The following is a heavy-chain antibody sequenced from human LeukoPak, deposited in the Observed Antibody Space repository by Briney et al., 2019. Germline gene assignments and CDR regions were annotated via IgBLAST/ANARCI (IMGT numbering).Heavy chain of an antibody. D-gene: IGHD2-2*01. CDR2: IWYDGSIT. Sequence: GGSLRLSCAASGFTFSRYGMHWVRQAPGKGLEWVAVIWYDGSITYYEDSVKGRFTISRDNSKNTLYLQMNSLRAEDTALYYCAKDRGYCSSTTCYPNYYMDVWGKGTTVTVSS. V-gene: IGHV3-33*06. J-gene: IGHJ6*03. CDR1: GFTFSRYG. CDR3: AKDRGYCSSTTCYPNYYMDV.